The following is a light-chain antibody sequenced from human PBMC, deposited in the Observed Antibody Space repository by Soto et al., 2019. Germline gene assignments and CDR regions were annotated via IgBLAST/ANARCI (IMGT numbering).Light chain of an antibody. Sequence: DIQLTQSPSSLSASVGDRVTITSRAGHSIASYLQWYQQKPGRAPKLLIYATSTLQSGVPSRFSGSGSGTDFTLTINTLQPEDFATYYCQQSYSTLWTFGQGTKVDIK. CDR3: QQSYSTLWT. V-gene: IGKV1-39*01. CDR2: ATS. CDR1: HSIASY. J-gene: IGKJ1*01.